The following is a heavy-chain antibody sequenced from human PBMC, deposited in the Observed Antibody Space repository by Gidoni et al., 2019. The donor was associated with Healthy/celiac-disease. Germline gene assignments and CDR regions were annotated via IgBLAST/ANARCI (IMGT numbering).Heavy chain of an antibody. CDR1: GYTFTSYY. CDR3: ARDLVGATNYYNWFDP. J-gene: IGHJ5*02. V-gene: IGHV1-2*02. Sequence: QVQLVQSGAEVKKPGASVNVSCNAPGYTFTSYYMHWVRQAPGQGLEWMGWINPNSGGTNYAQKFQGRVTMTRNTSISTAYMELSRLRSDDTAVYYCARDLVGATNYYNWFDPWGQGTLVTVSS. CDR2: INPNSGGT. D-gene: IGHD1-26*01.